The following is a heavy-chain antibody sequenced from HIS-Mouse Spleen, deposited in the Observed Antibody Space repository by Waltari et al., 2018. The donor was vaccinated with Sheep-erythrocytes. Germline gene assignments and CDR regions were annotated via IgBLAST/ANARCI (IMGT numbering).Heavy chain of an antibody. Sequence: EVQLVESGGGLVQPGGSLRLSCAASGFTFSSYDMHWVRQATGKGLGGFSAVGTAGDKYYPGSVKCRFTISRENAKNSLYLQMNSLRAGDTAVYYCARANSGSYDDAFDIWGQGTMVTVSS. J-gene: IGHJ3*02. CDR3: ARANSGSYDDAFDI. D-gene: IGHD1-26*01. V-gene: IGHV3-13*01. CDR2: VGTAGDK. CDR1: GFTFSSYD.